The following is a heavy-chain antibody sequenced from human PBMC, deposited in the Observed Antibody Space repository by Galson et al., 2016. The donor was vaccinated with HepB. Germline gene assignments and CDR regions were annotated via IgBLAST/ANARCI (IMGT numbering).Heavy chain of an antibody. D-gene: IGHD3-22*01. Sequence: SETLSLTCTVSDDSISNYYWNWIRQPPGKGLEWIGYIHYSGSSKCNPPLKSRVTMSVDTSKNQFSLKLSSVTAADTAVYYCARGSGGYYDSSGYYYWGQGTLVTVSS. CDR2: IHYSGSS. CDR3: ARGSGGYYDSSGYYY. J-gene: IGHJ4*02. V-gene: IGHV4-59*01. CDR1: DDSISNYY.